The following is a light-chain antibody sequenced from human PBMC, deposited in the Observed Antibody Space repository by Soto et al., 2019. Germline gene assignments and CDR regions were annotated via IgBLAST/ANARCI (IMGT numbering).Light chain of an antibody. V-gene: IGLV2-14*01. Sequence: QSALTQPASVSGSPGQSITISCTGTSSDVGGYNSVCWHQQHPGKAPKLMIYEVSNRPSGVSDRFSASKSGNTASLTISGLLADAEDDYYCSSFTSSNTWVFGGGTKVTVL. CDR1: SSDVGGYNS. J-gene: IGLJ3*02. CDR2: EVS. CDR3: SSFTSSNTWV.